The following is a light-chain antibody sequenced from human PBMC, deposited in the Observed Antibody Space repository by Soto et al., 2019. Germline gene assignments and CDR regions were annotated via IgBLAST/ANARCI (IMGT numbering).Light chain of an antibody. Sequence: DIQMTQSPSTLSASVGDRVTITCRASQSISSRLAWYQQKPGKAPKLLIYKASSLESGVPPSFSGSGPGTECTLTISRLQPDVVATYYCQQYNSHAWTFGQGTKVELK. J-gene: IGKJ1*01. CDR3: QQYNSHAWT. V-gene: IGKV1-5*03. CDR1: QSISSR. CDR2: KAS.